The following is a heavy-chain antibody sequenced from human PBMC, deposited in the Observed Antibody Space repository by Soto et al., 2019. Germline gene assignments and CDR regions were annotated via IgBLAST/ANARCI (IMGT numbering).Heavy chain of an antibody. CDR1: GFTFSNYA. J-gene: IGHJ4*02. CDR2: ISGRGGSA. CDR3: ARPRGSCGNVSCPLFSFDC. D-gene: IGHD2-2*01. Sequence: EVQLLESGGGLVQPGGSLRLSCAASGFTFSNYAMSWVRQAPGKGLEWVSGISGRGGSAYYRDSVKGRFTISRDNSKNTLYLRMNSLTAEHTAVYYCARPRGSCGNVSCPLFSFDCWGQGTLITVSS. V-gene: IGHV3-23*01.